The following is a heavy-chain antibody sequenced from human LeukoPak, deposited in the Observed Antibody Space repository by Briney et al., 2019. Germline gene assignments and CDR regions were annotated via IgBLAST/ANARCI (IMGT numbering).Heavy chain of an antibody. CDR2: ISSSGSTI. V-gene: IGHV3-11*04. CDR1: GFTFSDYY. J-gene: IGHJ3*02. Sequence: GGSLRLSCAASGFTFSDYYMSWTRQAPGKGLEWVSSISSSGSTIYYADSVKGRFTISRDNAKNSLYLQMNSLRAEDTAVYYCASPPDSHEQYLIWGQGTMVTVSS. CDR3: ASPPDSHEQYLI. D-gene: IGHD4-11*01.